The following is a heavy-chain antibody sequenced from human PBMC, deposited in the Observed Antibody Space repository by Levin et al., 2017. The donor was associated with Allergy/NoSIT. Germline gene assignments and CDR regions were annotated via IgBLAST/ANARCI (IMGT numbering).Heavy chain of an antibody. CDR3: ASLSGYTYGYGGFDI. CDR2: IYTSGSP. J-gene: IGHJ3*02. Sequence: LRLSCTVSGGSIYSGSHYWTWIRQPAGKGLEWIGRIYTSGSPSYNPSFKSRVTISLDTSTNQFSLRLTSVTAADTAVYYCASLSGYTYGYGGFDIWGQGTMVTVSS. CDR1: GGSIYSGSHY. V-gene: IGHV4-61*02. D-gene: IGHD5-18*01.